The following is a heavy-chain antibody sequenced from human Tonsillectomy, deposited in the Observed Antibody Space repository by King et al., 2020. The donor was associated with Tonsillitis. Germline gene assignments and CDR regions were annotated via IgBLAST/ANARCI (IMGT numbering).Heavy chain of an antibody. CDR1: GFTFSSYS. Sequence: VQLVESGGGLVKPGGSLRLSCAASGFTFSSYSMNWVRQAPGKGLEWVSSISSSSSYIYYADSVKGRFTISRDNAKNSLYLQMNSLRAEDTAVYYCATLDAYYYDSSGSGFDYWAREPWSPSPQ. CDR3: ATLDAYYYDSSGSGFDY. J-gene: IGHJ4*02. D-gene: IGHD3-22*01. V-gene: IGHV3-21*01. CDR2: ISSSSSYI.